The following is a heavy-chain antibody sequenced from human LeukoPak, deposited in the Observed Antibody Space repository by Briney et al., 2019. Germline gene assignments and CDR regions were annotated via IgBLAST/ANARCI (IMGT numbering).Heavy chain of an antibody. J-gene: IGHJ4*02. D-gene: IGHD6-13*01. CDR1: GFTFSSYA. CDR3: CIAAAAYYFDY. V-gene: IGHV3-23*01. CDR2: ISGSGGST. Sequence: GGSLRLSCAASGFTFSSYAMSWVRQAPGKGLEWVSVISGSGGSTYYADSVKGRFTISRDNSKNTLYLQMNSLRAEDTAVYYCCIAAAAYYFDYWGQGTLVTVSS.